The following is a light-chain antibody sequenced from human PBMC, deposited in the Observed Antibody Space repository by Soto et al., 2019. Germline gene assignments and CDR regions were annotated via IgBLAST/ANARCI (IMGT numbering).Light chain of an antibody. V-gene: IGKV3-20*01. J-gene: IGKJ4*01. CDR1: QSVSSSF. CDR3: QHYGSSLGVT. CDR2: GAS. Sequence: IVLTQSPGTLSLSPGERATLSCRASQSVSSSFLAWYQQKPGQAPRLLIYGASSRATGIPDRFSGSGSGTDFTLTISRLEPEDFAVHYCQHYGSSLGVTFAGGTKVEIK.